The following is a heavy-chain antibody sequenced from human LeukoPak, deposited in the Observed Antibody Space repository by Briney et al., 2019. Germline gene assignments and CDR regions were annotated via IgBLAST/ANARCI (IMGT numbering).Heavy chain of an antibody. CDR2: ISGSGGST. V-gene: IGHV3-23*01. CDR1: GFTFSSYA. J-gene: IGHJ6*02. D-gene: IGHD1-26*01. Sequence: PGGSLRLSCAASGFTFSSYAMTWVRQAPGKGLEWVSAISGSGGSTYYADSVKGRYTISRDNSKNMLYLQVNSLRAEDTAVYFCAKGRVGADSYYYRMDVWGQGTTVTVSS. CDR3: AKGRVGADSYYYRMDV.